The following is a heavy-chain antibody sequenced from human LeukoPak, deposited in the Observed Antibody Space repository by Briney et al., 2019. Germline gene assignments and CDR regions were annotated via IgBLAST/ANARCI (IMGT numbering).Heavy chain of an antibody. V-gene: IGHV3-30*04. D-gene: IGHD5-18*01. CDR2: ISYDVTNK. CDR1: GFTFSTYA. J-gene: IGHJ5*02. CDR3: VTYRQVMLPFEA. Sequence: GRSLRLSCAASGFTFSTYAMHWVRQAPGKGLEWVAVISYDVTNKYYADSVRGRFTISRDNSKSTLSLQMNSLRAEDTAIYYCVTYRQVMLPFEAWGQGTLVTVSS.